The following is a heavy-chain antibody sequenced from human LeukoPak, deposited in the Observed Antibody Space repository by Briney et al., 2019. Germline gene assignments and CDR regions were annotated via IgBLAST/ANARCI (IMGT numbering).Heavy chain of an antibody. V-gene: IGHV4-30-4*01. J-gene: IGHJ6*02. Sequence: PSQTLCLTCTVSGGSISSGDYYRSWIRQPPGKGLEWIGYIYYSGSTYYNPSLKSRVTISVDTSKNQFSLKLSSVTAADTAVYYCARDRSNKSDYYGMDVWGQGTTVTVSS. CDR1: GGSISSGDYY. CDR2: IYYSGST. CDR3: ARDRSNKSDYYGMDV. D-gene: IGHD2/OR15-2a*01.